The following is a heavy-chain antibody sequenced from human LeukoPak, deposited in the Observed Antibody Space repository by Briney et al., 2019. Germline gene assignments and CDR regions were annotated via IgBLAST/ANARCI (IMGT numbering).Heavy chain of an antibody. V-gene: IGHV3-7*04. J-gene: IGHJ4*02. D-gene: IGHD6-13*01. CDR3: AKDYGPKQLVFLDS. Sequence: GGSLRLSCAASGFSFSSHWMNWVRQAPGKGLEWVANINPDGSGKYYVDSVKGRFSISRDSAKSSMYLQMDSLRGEDTAVYYCAKDYGPKQLVFLDSWGQGTLVTVSS. CDR1: GFSFSSHW. CDR2: INPDGSGK.